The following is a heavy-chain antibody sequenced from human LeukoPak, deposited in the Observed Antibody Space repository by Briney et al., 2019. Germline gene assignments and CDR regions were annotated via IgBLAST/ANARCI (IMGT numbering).Heavy chain of an antibody. J-gene: IGHJ4*02. Sequence: GGSLRLSCAASGFTFISYEMNWVRQAPGKGLEWVSYSSSSGSTIYYADSVKGRFTISRDNAKNSLYLQMNSLRAEDTAVYYCAREGDIVVVPAAGPFDYWGQGTLVTVSS. V-gene: IGHV3-48*03. D-gene: IGHD2-2*01. CDR1: GFTFISYE. CDR2: SSSSGSTI. CDR3: AREGDIVVVPAAGPFDY.